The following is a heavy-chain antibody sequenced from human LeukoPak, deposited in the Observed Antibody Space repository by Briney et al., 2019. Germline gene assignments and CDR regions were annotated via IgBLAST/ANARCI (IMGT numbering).Heavy chain of an antibody. V-gene: IGHV5-51*01. J-gene: IGHJ3*02. D-gene: IGHD6-19*01. Sequence: GESLKISCKGSGYSFTSYWIGWVRQMPGKGLEWMGIIYPGDSDTRYSPSFQGQVTISADKSISTAYLQWSSLKASDTAMYYCASGVQWLTAWDAFDIWGQGTMVTVSS. CDR3: ASGVQWLTAWDAFDI. CDR2: IYPGDSDT. CDR1: GYSFTSYW.